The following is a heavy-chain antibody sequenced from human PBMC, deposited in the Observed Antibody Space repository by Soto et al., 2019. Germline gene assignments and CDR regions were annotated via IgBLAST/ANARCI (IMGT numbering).Heavy chain of an antibody. CDR2: ISYDGSNQ. V-gene: IGHV3-30-3*01. J-gene: IGHJ6*02. Sequence: QVHLVESGGGVVQPGRSLRLSCAASGFTFRSYAMHWVRQAPGKGLECVAVISYDGSNQFYRDYLKGRFTISRDNSKNTLYLQINSLISDDPAVYYCARGDREDIAVVVGVRPGEYRVDVWGQGTTVTLSS. D-gene: IGHD2-15*01. CDR1: GFTFRSYA. CDR3: ARGDREDIAVVVGVRPGEYRVDV.